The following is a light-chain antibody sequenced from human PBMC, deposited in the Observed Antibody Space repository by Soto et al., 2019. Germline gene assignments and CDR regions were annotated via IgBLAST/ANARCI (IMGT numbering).Light chain of an antibody. CDR3: SSYTTSSTGVV. CDR1: SSDVGGYNY. V-gene: IGLV2-14*01. Sequence: QSALTQPASVSGSPGQSITISCIGTSSDVGGYNYVSWYQEHPGKAPKLMIYDVSNRPSGVSNRFSGSKSGNTASLTISGLQAEDGAVYYCSSYTTSSTGVVFGGGTKLTVL. CDR2: DVS. J-gene: IGLJ2*01.